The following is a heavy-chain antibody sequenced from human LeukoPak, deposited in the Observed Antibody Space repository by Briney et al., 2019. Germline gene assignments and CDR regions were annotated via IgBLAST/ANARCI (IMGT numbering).Heavy chain of an antibody. Sequence: GRSLRLSCAASGFTFSSYGMHWVRQAPGKGLEWVAVISYDGSNKYYADSVKGRFTISRDNSKNTLYLQMNSLRAGDTAVYYCAKDGRDYGDYVDYWGQGTLVPVSS. CDR1: GFTFSSYG. CDR3: AKDGRDYGDYVDY. CDR2: ISYDGSNK. J-gene: IGHJ4*02. V-gene: IGHV3-30*18. D-gene: IGHD4-17*01.